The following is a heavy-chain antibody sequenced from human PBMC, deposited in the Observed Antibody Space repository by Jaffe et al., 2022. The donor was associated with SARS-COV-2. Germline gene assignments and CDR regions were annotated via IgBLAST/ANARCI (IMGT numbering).Heavy chain of an antibody. CDR1: GDSVTGSPYY. V-gene: IGHV4-61*01. CDR2: IHYSGST. CDR3: ARDTGPRWDDAFDA. Sequence: QVQLQESGPGLLKPSETLSLTCTVSGDSVTGSPYYWTWIRQPPGKGLEWIGYIHYSGSTLYNPSLKSRVTISVDTSENQFSLRLSSVTAADAAIYYCARDTGPRWDDAFDAWGQGAMVTVSS. J-gene: IGHJ3*01. D-gene: IGHD1-26*01.